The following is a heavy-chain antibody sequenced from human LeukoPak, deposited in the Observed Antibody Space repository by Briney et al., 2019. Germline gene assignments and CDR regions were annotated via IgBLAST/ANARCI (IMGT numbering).Heavy chain of an antibody. D-gene: IGHD3-10*01. CDR1: GFTFSSYG. Sequence: GGSLRLSCAASGFTFSSYGMHWVRQAPGKGLEWVAFIRSDGSNKYYADSVKGRFTISRDNSKSTLYLQMNSLRAEDSAVYYCAKSYLWFGELSHFDYWGQGTLVTVSS. V-gene: IGHV3-30*02. CDR3: AKSYLWFGELSHFDY. CDR2: IRSDGSNK. J-gene: IGHJ4*02.